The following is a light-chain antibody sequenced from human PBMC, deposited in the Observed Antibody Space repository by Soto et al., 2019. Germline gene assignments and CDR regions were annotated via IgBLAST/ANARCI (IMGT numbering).Light chain of an antibody. CDR1: ESISSW. V-gene: IGKV1-5*03. CDR3: QHYNGDSRT. CDR2: KAS. Sequence: DIQMTQSPSTLSASVGDTVTITCRASESISSWLAWHQQKPGKAPNLLIYKASSLESGFPSRFSGSGSGTEFTLTISSLQPDDFATYYCQHYNGDSRTFGQGTKLEIK. J-gene: IGKJ2*01.